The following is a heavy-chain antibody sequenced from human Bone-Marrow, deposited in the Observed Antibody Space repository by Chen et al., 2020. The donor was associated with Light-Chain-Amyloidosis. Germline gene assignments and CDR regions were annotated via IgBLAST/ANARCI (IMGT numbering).Heavy chain of an antibody. D-gene: IGHD3-22*01. Sequence: EVQLVESGGGLVKPGGSLRPSCATSGFTFRTYCFSWVRQAPGKGLEWVSSISGSNKYIFYANSVKGRFTISKDNDERSVYLQMNSLRVEDTAVYYCARVDYYDNSGYYVRLNDWGQGTLVTVSS. CDR1: GFTFRTYC. CDR3: ARVDYYDNSGYYVRLND. CDR2: ISGSNKYI. J-gene: IGHJ4*02. V-gene: IGHV3-21*01.